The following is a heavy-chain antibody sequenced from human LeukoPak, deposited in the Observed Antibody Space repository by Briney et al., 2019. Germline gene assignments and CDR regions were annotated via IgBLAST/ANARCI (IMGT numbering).Heavy chain of an antibody. CDR3: ARSYDSSGYYYYAFDI. V-gene: IGHV4-59*01. Sequence: PSETLSLTCTVSGGSISSYYWSWIRQPPGKGREWIGHIYYSGSTKYNLSLKSRVTISVDTSKNQFSLKLSSVTAADTAVYYCARSYDSSGYYYYAFDIWGQGTMVTVSS. CDR1: GGSISSYY. D-gene: IGHD3-22*01. CDR2: IYYSGST. J-gene: IGHJ3*02.